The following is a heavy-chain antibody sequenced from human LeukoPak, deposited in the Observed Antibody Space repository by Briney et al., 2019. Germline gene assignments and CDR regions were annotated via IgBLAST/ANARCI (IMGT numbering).Heavy chain of an antibody. CDR1: GFTFDDYT. V-gene: IGHV3-43*01. Sequence: GGSLRLSCAASGFTFDDYTMHWVRQAPGKGLEWVSLISWDGGSTYYADSVKGRFTISRDNAKNSLYLQMNSLRAEDTALYYCARVWFGELFNDAFDIWGQGTMVTVSS. CDR2: ISWDGGST. CDR3: ARVWFGELFNDAFDI. D-gene: IGHD3-10*01. J-gene: IGHJ3*02.